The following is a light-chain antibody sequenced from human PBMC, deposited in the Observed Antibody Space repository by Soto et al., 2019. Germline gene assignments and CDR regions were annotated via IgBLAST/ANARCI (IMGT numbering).Light chain of an antibody. CDR3: SSYTSSSTSYV. CDR1: SXDVGGYNY. V-gene: IGLV2-14*01. J-gene: IGLJ1*01. Sequence: QSVLTQPASVSGSPGQSITISCTGTSXDVGGYNYVSWYQQHPGKAPKLMIFEVSNRPSGVSNRFSGSKSGNTASLTISGLQAEDEADYYCSSYTSSSTSYVFATGTKVTVL. CDR2: EVS.